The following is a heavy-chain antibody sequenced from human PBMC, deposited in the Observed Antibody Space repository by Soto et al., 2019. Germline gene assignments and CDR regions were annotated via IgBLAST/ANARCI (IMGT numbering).Heavy chain of an antibody. CDR3: ARFGGSTFSKPQFDY. Sequence: PGEPLKISCKGSGYGFYGYWIVWVRQMPGKGLEWMGIIYPDDSNTRYSPSFQGQVTISADKSISTAYLQCSSLKASDTGMYYCARFGGSTFSKPQFDYWGQGTLVTVSS. D-gene: IGHD2-2*01. CDR2: IYPDDSNT. CDR1: GYGFYGYW. J-gene: IGHJ4*02. V-gene: IGHV5-51*01.